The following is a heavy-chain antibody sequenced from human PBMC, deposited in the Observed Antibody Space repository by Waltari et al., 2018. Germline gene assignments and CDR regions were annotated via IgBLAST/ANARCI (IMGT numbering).Heavy chain of an antibody. Sequence: QLQLQESGPGLVKPSETLSLTCTVSGDSVGDSRFFWAWARQPPGKGLEWIGTIYYGGDTYYSPSLTSRVTISVDTSKNHFSMKLTSLTAADTAVYYCAREYTGYLRLDPWGQGTLDTVSS. J-gene: IGHJ5*02. V-gene: IGHV4-39*07. D-gene: IGHD3-9*01. CDR3: AREYTGYLRLDP. CDR1: GDSVGDSRFF. CDR2: IYYGGDT.